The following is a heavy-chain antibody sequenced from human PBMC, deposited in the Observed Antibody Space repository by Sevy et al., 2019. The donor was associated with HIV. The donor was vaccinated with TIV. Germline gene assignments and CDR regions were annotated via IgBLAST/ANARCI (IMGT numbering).Heavy chain of an antibody. J-gene: IGHJ1*01. CDR1: GWSFSGYY. Sequence: SETLSLTCAVYGWSFSGYYWSWIRQPPGKGLEWIGEINHSGSTNYNPSLKSRVTISVDTFKNHFCLKLSSVAAADTAVYYCAWAVYSSSWYPKYFQHWGQGTLVTVSS. V-gene: IGHV4-34*01. CDR3: AWAVYSSSWYPKYFQH. D-gene: IGHD6-13*01. CDR2: INHSGST.